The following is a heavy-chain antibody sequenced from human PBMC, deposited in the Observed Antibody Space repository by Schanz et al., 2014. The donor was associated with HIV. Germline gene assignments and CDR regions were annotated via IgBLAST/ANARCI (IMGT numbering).Heavy chain of an antibody. CDR2: IWYDGSHK. D-gene: IGHD3-22*01. CDR1: GLTFSSDG. J-gene: IGHJ4*01. V-gene: IGHV3-33*08. Sequence: QVQLVESGGGVVQPGRSLRLSCAGSGLTFSSDGMHWVRQAPGKGLEWVAVIWYDGSHKHYADSVKGRFSISKDNSKNTLYLQMNSLRADDTAVYYCARILDYYDSSGFDYWGRGTLVTVSS. CDR3: ARILDYYDSSGFDY.